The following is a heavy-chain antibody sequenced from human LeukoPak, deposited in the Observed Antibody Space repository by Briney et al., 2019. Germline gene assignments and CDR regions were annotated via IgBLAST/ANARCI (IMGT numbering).Heavy chain of an antibody. Sequence: GGSLRLPCTASGFTYSHYGMHWVRQAPGKGLEWVAVIWSDGTEKHYSDAVKGRFTISRDNFGNTLYLQMNSLRGDDTAVYYCARDAERGFGYSNSLKYWGQGTLVTVSS. CDR2: IWSDGTEK. CDR1: GFTYSHYG. D-gene: IGHD4-11*01. J-gene: IGHJ4*02. CDR3: ARDAERGFGYSNSLKY. V-gene: IGHV3-33*08.